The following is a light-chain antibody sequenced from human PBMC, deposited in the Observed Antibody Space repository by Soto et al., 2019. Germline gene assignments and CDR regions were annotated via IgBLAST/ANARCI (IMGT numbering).Light chain of an antibody. J-gene: IGLJ1*01. CDR2: GNT. CDR1: SXNIGARYD. V-gene: IGLV1-40*01. CDR3: QSYESGLSAFV. Sequence: QSVLTQPTSVSGAPGQRVTISCTGSSXNIGARYDVHWYQQLPETAPKLLIYGNTNRPSGVPDRFSGSKSGTSASLAISGLQTEDEADYFCQSYESGLSAFVLGTGTKLTVL.